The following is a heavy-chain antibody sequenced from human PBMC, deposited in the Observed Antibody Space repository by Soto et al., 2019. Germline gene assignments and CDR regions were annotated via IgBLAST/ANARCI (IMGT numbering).Heavy chain of an antibody. V-gene: IGHV3-48*04. CDR1: GFTLSSYS. J-gene: IGHJ4*02. D-gene: IGHD1-7*01. CDR2: ISSSGSTI. Sequence: PGGSLRLSCAAFGFTLSSYSMSWVRQAPGKGLEWVSYISSSGSTIYYADSVKGRFTISRDNAKNSLYLQMNSLRAEDTAVYYCARDDVTGTTENYWGQGTLVTVSS. CDR3: ARDDVTGTTENY.